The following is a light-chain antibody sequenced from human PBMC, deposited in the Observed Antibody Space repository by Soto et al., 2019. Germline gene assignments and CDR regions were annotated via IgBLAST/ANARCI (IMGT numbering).Light chain of an antibody. J-gene: IGKJ3*01. V-gene: IGKV1-27*01. CDR2: AAS. Sequence: DIPMTQSTSSLSASVGDRVTITCRASQGINNYVAWYQQKPGKPPKLLIYAASTLQSGVPSRFSGSGSGTDFTLTINSLQPEVVATYSCQKYSSVPVFGPGTKVDIK. CDR3: QKYSSVPV. CDR1: QGINNY.